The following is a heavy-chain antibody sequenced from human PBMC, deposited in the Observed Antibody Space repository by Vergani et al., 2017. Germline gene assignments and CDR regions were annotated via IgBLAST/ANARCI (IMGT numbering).Heavy chain of an antibody. CDR3: ARDPDIVVVPAAPYYYYYYGMDV. V-gene: IGHV1-8*01. CDR1: GYNFTSFD. Sequence: QEQLVQSGAEVRKPGASVKVSCKASGYNFTSFDINWVRLATGQGLEWMGWMNPKSGNTAYAAKFQGRITMTRDSSTDTAYMELRSLRSDDTAVYYCARDPDIVVVPAAPYYYYYYGMDVWGQGTTVTVSS. D-gene: IGHD2-2*01. CDR2: MNPKSGNT. J-gene: IGHJ6*02.